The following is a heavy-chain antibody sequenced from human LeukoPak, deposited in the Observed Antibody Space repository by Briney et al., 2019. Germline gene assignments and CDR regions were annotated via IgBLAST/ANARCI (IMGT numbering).Heavy chain of an antibody. Sequence: HPGGSLRLSCAASGFSFSNYWMSWVRQAPGKGLKWVANIKQDGSMKGYVDSVKGRFTISRDNAKNSLYLQMNSLRADDTAVYFCAMIEQVVSNVEGGYWGQGTLVTVSS. J-gene: IGHJ4*02. CDR2: IKQDGSMK. CDR3: AMIEQVVSNVEGGY. CDR1: GFSFSNYW. V-gene: IGHV3-7*01. D-gene: IGHD6-6*01.